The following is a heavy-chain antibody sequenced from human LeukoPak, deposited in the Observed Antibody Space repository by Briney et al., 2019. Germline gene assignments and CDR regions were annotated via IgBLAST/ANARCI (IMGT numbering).Heavy chain of an antibody. CDR2: ISSSSSYI. J-gene: IGHJ4*02. Sequence: PGGSLRLSCAASGFTFSSYSMNWVRQAPGKGLEWVSSISSSSSYIYYADSVKGRFTISRDNAKNSLYLQMNSLRAGDTAVYYCAKACYYGSGNQFDYWGQGTLVTVSS. CDR1: GFTFSSYS. V-gene: IGHV3-21*04. CDR3: AKACYYGSGNQFDY. D-gene: IGHD3-10*01.